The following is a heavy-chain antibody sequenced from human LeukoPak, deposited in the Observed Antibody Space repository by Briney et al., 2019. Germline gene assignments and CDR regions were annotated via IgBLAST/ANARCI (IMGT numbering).Heavy chain of an antibody. Sequence: SETLSLTCAVYGGSFSGYYWSWIRQPPGKGLEWIGEINHSGSTNYNPSLKSRVTISVDTSKNQFSLKLSSVTAADTAVYYCARDSHDSSGYYYYYYGMDVWGQGTTVTVSS. V-gene: IGHV4-34*01. CDR2: INHSGST. CDR3: ARDSHDSSGYYYYYYGMDV. CDR1: GGSFSGYY. J-gene: IGHJ6*02. D-gene: IGHD3-22*01.